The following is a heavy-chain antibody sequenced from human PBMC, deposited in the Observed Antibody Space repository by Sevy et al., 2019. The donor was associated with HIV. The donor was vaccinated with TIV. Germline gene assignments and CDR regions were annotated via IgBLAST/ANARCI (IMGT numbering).Heavy chain of an antibody. CDR3: ARDSTTRPRVLDY. Sequence: SESLSLTCSVSGGSISSYFWTWVRQSPGKGLEWIGNIYFTGNTDFSPSLKSRVTLSLDTSKSQFSLTLKSVTAADTAIYFCARDSTTRPRVLDYWGQGTLVTVSS. D-gene: IGHD1-1*01. J-gene: IGHJ4*02. CDR2: IYFTGNT. V-gene: IGHV4-59*01. CDR1: GGSISSYF.